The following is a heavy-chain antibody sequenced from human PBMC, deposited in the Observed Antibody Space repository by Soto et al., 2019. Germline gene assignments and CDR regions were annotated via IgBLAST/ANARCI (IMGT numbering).Heavy chain of an antibody. CDR2: IYYSGST. CDR3: ARHSGPYFDY. J-gene: IGHJ4*02. Sequence: QVQLQESGPGLVKPSETLSLTCTVSGGSISSYYWSWIRQPPGKGLEWIGYIYYSGSTNYNPSLKSRVTISVDTSKNQFSLKLSSVTAADTAVCYCARHSGPYFDYWGQGTLVTVSS. V-gene: IGHV4-59*08. CDR1: GGSISSYY.